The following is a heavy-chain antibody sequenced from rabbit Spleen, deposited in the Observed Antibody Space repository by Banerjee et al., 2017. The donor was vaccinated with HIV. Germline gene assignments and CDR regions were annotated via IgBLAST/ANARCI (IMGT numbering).Heavy chain of an antibody. CDR1: GFSFSSSDY. J-gene: IGHJ4*01. CDR2: IDTGSSGFT. V-gene: IGHV1S40*01. D-gene: IGHD2-1*01. Sequence: QSLEESGGGLVQPEGSLALTCKASGFSFSSSDYTCWVRQAPGKGLEWIACIDTGSSGFTYFASWAKSRFTISKTSSTTVTLQITSLTAADTASYFCARGSATMTLVITGFYFNLWGQGTLVTVS. CDR3: ARGSATMTLVITGFYFNL.